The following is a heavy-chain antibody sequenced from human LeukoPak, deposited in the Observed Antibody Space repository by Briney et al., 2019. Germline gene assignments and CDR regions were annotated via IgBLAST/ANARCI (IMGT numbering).Heavy chain of an antibody. D-gene: IGHD2-21*02. V-gene: IGHV4-4*02. Sequence: SGTLSLTCAVSGGSISSSNWWSWVRQPPGKGLEWIGEIYHSGSTNYNPPLKSRVTISVDKSKNQFSLKLSSVTAADTAVYYCATTNKGVVTAPHLGYYGMDVWGQGTTVTVSS. CDR1: GGSISSSNW. CDR3: ATTNKGVVTAPHLGYYGMDV. J-gene: IGHJ6*02. CDR2: IYHSGST.